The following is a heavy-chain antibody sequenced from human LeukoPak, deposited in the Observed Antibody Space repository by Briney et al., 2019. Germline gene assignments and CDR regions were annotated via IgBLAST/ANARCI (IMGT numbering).Heavy chain of an antibody. CDR1: GYTFTSYG. J-gene: IGHJ5*02. Sequence: ASVKVSCKASGYTFTSYGISWVRQAPGQGLEWMGWISAYNGNTNYVQKLQGRVTMTTDTSTSTAYMELRSLRSDDTAVYYCARATTSTGTRGLNWFDPWGQGTLVTVSS. CDR3: ARATTSTGTRGLNWFDP. D-gene: IGHD4-17*01. CDR2: ISAYNGNT. V-gene: IGHV1-18*01.